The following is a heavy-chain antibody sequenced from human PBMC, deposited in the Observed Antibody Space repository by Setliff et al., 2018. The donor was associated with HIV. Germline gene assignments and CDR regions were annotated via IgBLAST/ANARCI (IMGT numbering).Heavy chain of an antibody. J-gene: IGHJ6*02. D-gene: IGHD3-10*01. CDR3: ARHDITLVRGLV. V-gene: IGHV4-38-2*01. CDR1: GYSISSGYY. CDR2: IHHSGNT. Sequence: TSETLSLTCPVSGYSISSGYYWGWIRQPPGRGLEWIGAIHHSGNTYYNPSLKSRVTISVDTSKNLFSLKVNSVTAADTAVYYYARHDITLVRGLVWGQGTTGTVS.